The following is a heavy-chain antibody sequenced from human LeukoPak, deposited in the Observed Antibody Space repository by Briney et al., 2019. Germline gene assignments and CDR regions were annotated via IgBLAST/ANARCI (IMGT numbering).Heavy chain of an antibody. CDR3: ARVISTMVRGGPYWFDP. D-gene: IGHD3-10*01. Sequence: ASVKVSCKASGYTFTDSYMHWVRQAPGQGPEWMGWIKSNSGGTNYAQKFQGRVTMTRDTSISTAYMELSRLRSDDTAVYYCARVISTMVRGGPYWFDPWGQGTLVTVSS. J-gene: IGHJ5*02. CDR2: IKSNSGGT. V-gene: IGHV1-2*02. CDR1: GYTFTDSY.